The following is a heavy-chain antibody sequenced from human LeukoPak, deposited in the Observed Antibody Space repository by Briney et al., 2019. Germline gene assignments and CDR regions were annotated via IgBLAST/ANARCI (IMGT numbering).Heavy chain of an antibody. V-gene: IGHV1-18*01. D-gene: IGHD3-3*01. Sequence: ASVKVSCKASGYTFTSYGISWVRQAPGQGLEWMGWISAYNGNTNYAQKLQGRVTMTTDTSTSTAYMELRSLRSDDTAVYYCARYYDFWSGYRFFDYWGQGTLVTVSS. CDR3: ARYYDFWSGYRFFDY. CDR2: ISAYNGNT. CDR1: GYTFTSYG. J-gene: IGHJ4*02.